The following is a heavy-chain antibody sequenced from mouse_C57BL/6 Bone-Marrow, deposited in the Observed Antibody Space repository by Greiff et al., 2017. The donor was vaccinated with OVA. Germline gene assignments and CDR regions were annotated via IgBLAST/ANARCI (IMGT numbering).Heavy chain of an antibody. Sequence: VQLKESGGGLVKPGGSLKLSCAASGFTFSSYAMSWVRQTPEKRLEWVATISDGGSYTYYPDNVKGRFTISRDNAKNNLYLQMSHLKSEDTAMYYCASNGSRGYYFDYWGQGTTLTVSS. V-gene: IGHV5-4*01. J-gene: IGHJ2*01. CDR2: ISDGGSYT. CDR1: GFTFSSYA. D-gene: IGHD1-1*01. CDR3: ASNGSRGYYFDY.